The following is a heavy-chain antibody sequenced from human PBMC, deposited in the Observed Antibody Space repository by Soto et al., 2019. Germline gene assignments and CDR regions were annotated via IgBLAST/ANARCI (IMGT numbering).Heavy chain of an antibody. CDR1: GFTFSSYG. Sequence: GGSLRLSCAASGFTFSSYGMHWVRQAPDKGLEWVALISYDGSNQYYADPVKGRFTISRDNSKNTLFLQMNSLRADDTAVYYCAKDQASGQGSFDSWGQGTLVTVSS. CDR2: ISYDGSNQ. J-gene: IGHJ4*02. V-gene: IGHV3-30*18. CDR3: AKDQASGQGSFDS.